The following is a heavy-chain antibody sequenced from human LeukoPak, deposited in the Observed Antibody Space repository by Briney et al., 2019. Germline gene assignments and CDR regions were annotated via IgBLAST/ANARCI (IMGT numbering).Heavy chain of an antibody. D-gene: IGHD6-19*01. V-gene: IGHV3-23*01. CDR1: GFTFSTYN. Sequence: GGSLRLSCAVSGFTFSTYNLTWVRQPPGKGLEWVSSISGSGSNIYYAESVKGRFTVSRDNSRNTVYLQMNSLRADDTASYYCAKDGGGWYTTGWYYFDYWGQGTLVTVSS. CDR2: ISGSGSNI. J-gene: IGHJ4*02. CDR3: AKDGGGWYTTGWYYFDY.